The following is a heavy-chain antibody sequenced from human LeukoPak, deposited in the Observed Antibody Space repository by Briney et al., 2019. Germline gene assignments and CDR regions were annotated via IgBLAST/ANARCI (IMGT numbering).Heavy chain of an antibody. CDR2: INNDGSST. D-gene: IGHD2-21*02. J-gene: IGHJ4*02. Sequence: GGSLRLSCAASGFTFIAYGMQWVRQAPGKGLVWVSRINNDGSSTSYADSVRGRFTISGDNAKNTLYLQMNSLRAEDTGVYYCARELPREVTLDYWGQGTLVTVSS. CDR1: GFTFIAYG. CDR3: ARELPREVTLDY. V-gene: IGHV3-74*01.